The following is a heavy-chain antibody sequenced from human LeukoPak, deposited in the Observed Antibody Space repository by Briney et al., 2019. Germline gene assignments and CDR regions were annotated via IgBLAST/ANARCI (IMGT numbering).Heavy chain of an antibody. V-gene: IGHV4-39*07. Sequence: SETLSLTCTVSGGSISSSSYYWGWIRQPPGKGLEWIGSIYYSGSTYYNPSLKSRVTISVDTSKNQFSLKLSSVTAADTAMYYCARVGSGYDYWGQGTLVTVSS. CDR2: IYYSGST. J-gene: IGHJ4*02. CDR3: ARVGSGYDY. D-gene: IGHD5-12*01. CDR1: GGSISSSSYY.